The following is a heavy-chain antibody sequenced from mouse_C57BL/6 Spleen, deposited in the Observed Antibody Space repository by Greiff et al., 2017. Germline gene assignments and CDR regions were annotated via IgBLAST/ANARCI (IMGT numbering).Heavy chain of an antibody. CDR1: GFTFSSYA. J-gene: IGHJ3*01. V-gene: IGHV5-4*01. D-gene: IGHD2-12*01. CDR2: ISDGGSYT. Sequence: EVKLMESGGGLVKPGGSLKLSCAASGFTFSSYAMSWVRQTPEKRLEWVATISDGGSYTYYPDNVKCRFTISRDNAKNNLYLHMSHLKSEDTAMYYCARDNSDSGGFAYWGQGTLVTVSA. CDR3: ARDNSDSGGFAY.